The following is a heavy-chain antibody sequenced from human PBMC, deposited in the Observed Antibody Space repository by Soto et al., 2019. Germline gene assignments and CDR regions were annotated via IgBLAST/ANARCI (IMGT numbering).Heavy chain of an antibody. J-gene: IGHJ6*02. CDR2: IYYSGST. Sequence: SETLSLTCTVSGGSISSSSYYWGWIRQPPGKGLEWIGSIYYSGSTYYNPSLKIRVTISVDTSKNQFSLKLSSVTAADTAVYYCARDTEVVVAAPLAEGYYGMDVWGQGTTVTVSS. CDR1: GGSISSSSYY. CDR3: ARDTEVVVAAPLAEGYYGMDV. D-gene: IGHD2-15*01. V-gene: IGHV4-39*07.